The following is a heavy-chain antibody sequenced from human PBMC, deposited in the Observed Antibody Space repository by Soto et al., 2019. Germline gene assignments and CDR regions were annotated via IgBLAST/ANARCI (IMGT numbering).Heavy chain of an antibody. CDR1: VFTFTDHA. V-gene: IGHV3-23*01. Sequence: GSLRRSCAVSVFTFTDHAMTWVRQAPGKGLEWVSTTSNNGDRTFYADSVKGRFTVSTDRTNNTLYLQMNSLRADDTAVYFCARPPLYSNGGYFDSWGQGTLVTVSS. CDR3: ARPPLYSNGGYFDS. CDR2: TSNNGDRT. J-gene: IGHJ4*02. D-gene: IGHD6-19*01.